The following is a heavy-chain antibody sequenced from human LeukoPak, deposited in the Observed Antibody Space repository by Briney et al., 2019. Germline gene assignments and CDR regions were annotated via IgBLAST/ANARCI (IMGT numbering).Heavy chain of an antibody. V-gene: IGHV4-4*07. CDR1: GGSISSYY. Sequence: SETLSLTCTVSGGSISSYYWNWIRQPAGKGLEWIGRIYNSGSTNYSPSLQSRVTMSIDTSKNLFSLKLNSATAADTAMYYCAGGRGYSYGYLDYWGQGTLVTVSS. CDR2: IYNSGST. D-gene: IGHD5-18*01. J-gene: IGHJ4*02. CDR3: AGGRGYSYGYLDY.